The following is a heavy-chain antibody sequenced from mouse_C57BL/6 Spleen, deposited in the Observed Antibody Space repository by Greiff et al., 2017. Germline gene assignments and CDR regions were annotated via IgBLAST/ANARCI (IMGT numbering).Heavy chain of an antibody. D-gene: IGHD2-3*01. CDR3: ARGWLLNY. V-gene: IGHV1-42*01. CDR1: GYSFTVYY. CDR2: INPSTGGT. Sequence: VQLQQSGPELVKPGASVKISCKASGYSFTVYYMNWVKQSPEKSLEWIGEINPSTGGTTYNQKFKAKATLTVDKSSSTAYMQLKSLTSEDSAVYYCARGWLLNYWGQGTTLTVSS. J-gene: IGHJ2*01.